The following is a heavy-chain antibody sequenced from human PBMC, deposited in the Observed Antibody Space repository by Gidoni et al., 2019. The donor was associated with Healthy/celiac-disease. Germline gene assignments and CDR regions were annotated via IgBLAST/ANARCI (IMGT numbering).Heavy chain of an antibody. CDR2: ISYDGSNK. CDR1: GFTFSSYG. J-gene: IGHJ4*02. Sequence: QVQLVESGGGVVQPGRSLRLSCAASGFTFSSYGMHWVRQAPGKGLEWVAVISYDGSNKYYADSVKGRFTISRDNSKNTLYLQMNSLRAEDTAVYYCAKDRADTAMAGDYWGQGTLVTVSS. V-gene: IGHV3-30*18. CDR3: AKDRADTAMAGDY. D-gene: IGHD5-18*01.